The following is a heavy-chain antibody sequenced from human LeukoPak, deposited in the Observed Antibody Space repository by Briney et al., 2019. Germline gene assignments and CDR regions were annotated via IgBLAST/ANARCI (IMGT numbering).Heavy chain of an antibody. D-gene: IGHD6-19*01. Sequence: PGGSLRLSCAASGFTCSRYDMHWVRQATGKGLEWVSTFGAAGDTYYSESAKGRFTISREDAKNSVYLQMNSLRGGDTAVYYCVRENVLAVAGTNYYYGMEVWGLGTTVTVSS. CDR2: FGAAGDT. CDR3: VRENVLAVAGTNYYYGMEV. J-gene: IGHJ6*02. CDR1: GFTCSRYD. V-gene: IGHV3-13*01.